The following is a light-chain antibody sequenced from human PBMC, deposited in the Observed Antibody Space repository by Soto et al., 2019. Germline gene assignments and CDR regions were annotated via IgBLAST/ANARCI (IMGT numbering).Light chain of an antibody. CDR3: QQYTDWPRT. J-gene: IGKJ1*01. CDR2: DAS. V-gene: IGKV3-15*01. CDR1: QSIGTY. Sequence: TVMSQSPPALPLSPGERAIVSCRASQSIGTYLAWYQQKRGQSPRLLIYDASTRATGIPARFSGSGSGTEFTLTINSLQSDDFTIYYCQQYTDWPRTFGQGTKVDIK.